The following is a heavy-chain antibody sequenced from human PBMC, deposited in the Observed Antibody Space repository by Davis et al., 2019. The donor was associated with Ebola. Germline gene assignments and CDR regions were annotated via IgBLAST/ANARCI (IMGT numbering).Heavy chain of an antibody. CDR2: VRSHGSDD. D-gene: IGHD5-18*01. V-gene: IGHV3-30*02. CDR3: ARPIQLWLDWYFDL. Sequence: PGGSLTLSCAASGFTFNIFDMHWVRQAPGRGLEWVAFVRSHGSDDHYADSVKGRFTISRDNSKNTLYLQMNSLRPEDTAVYYCARPIQLWLDWYFDLWGRGTLVTVSS. J-gene: IGHJ2*01. CDR1: GFTFNIFD.